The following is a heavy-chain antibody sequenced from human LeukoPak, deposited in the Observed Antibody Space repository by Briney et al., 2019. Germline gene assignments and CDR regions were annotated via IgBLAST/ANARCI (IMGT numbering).Heavy chain of an antibody. Sequence: GGSLRLSCAASGFTFSSYAMSWVRQAPGKGLESVSTIGGGDGSVYYADSVKGRFTISRDNSKNTLYLQMNSLRAEDMALYYCAKDRGVFSSGWYFDSWGQGTLVTVSS. CDR2: IGGGDGSV. CDR3: AKDRGVFSSGWYFDS. J-gene: IGHJ4*02. V-gene: IGHV3-23*01. D-gene: IGHD6-19*01. CDR1: GFTFSSYA.